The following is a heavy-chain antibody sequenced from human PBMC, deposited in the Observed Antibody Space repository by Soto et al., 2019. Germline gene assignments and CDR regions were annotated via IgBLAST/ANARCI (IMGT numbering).Heavy chain of an antibody. CDR3: ARDKRIAVAGTPYYYYGMDV. J-gene: IGHJ6*02. D-gene: IGHD6-19*01. V-gene: IGHV1-69*08. Sequence: QVQLVQSGAEVKKPGSSVKVSCKASGGTFSSYTISWVRQAPGQGLEWMGRIIPILGIANYAQKFQGRVTITADKXPSTAYMELSSLRSEDTAVYYCARDKRIAVAGTPYYYYGMDVWGQGTTVTVSS. CDR1: GGTFSSYT. CDR2: IIPILGIA.